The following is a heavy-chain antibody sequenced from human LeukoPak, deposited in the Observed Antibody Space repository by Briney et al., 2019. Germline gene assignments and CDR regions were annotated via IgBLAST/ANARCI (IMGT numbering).Heavy chain of an antibody. CDR3: ASSTWLLKLDY. J-gene: IGHJ4*02. Sequence: GASVKVSCKASGYTFTGYYMHWVRQAPGQGLEWMGRINPNSGGTNYAQKFQGRVTMTRDRSISTAYMELSRLRSDDTAVYYCASSTWLLKLDYWDQGTLVTVSS. CDR1: GYTFTGYY. V-gene: IGHV1-2*06. D-gene: IGHD3-9*01. CDR2: INPNSGGT.